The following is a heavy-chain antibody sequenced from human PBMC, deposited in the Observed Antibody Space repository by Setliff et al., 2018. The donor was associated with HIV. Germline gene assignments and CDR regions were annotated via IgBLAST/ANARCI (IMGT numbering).Heavy chain of an antibody. V-gene: IGHV3-49*04. CDR2: IRSKAYCGTT. J-gene: IGHJ4*02. D-gene: IGHD3-3*01. CDR1: GFTFGDYA. CDR3: TRVDYDFWSGPMTRYYFDY. Sequence: PGGSLRLSCTASGFTFGDYAMSWVRQAPGKGLEWVGFIRSKAYCGTTEYAASVKGRFTISRDDSKSIAYLQMNSMKTEDTAVYYCTRVDYDFWSGPMTRYYFDYWGQGTLVTVSS.